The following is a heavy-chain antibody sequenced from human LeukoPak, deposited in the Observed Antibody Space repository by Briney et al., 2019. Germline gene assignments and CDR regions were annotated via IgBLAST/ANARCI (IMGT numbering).Heavy chain of an antibody. Sequence: PSQTLSLTCTVSGDSIHSFYWSWVRQPPGKGLEWIGYIYYSGSTNYNPSLKSRITISVYTSKNQFSLRLSSVTAADTAIYYCARRKTRGGPIDSWGQGTLVTVSS. J-gene: IGHJ5*01. V-gene: IGHV4-59*08. CDR1: GDSIHSFY. CDR3: ARRKTRGGPIDS. D-gene: IGHD3-16*01. CDR2: IYYSGST.